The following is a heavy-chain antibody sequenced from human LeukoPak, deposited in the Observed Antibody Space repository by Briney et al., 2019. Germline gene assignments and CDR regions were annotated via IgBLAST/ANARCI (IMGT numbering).Heavy chain of an antibody. V-gene: IGHV4-61*01. CDR2: IYYSGST. CDR3: ARGGSTSYREFLYNWFDP. CDR1: GGSVSSGSYY. Sequence: PSETLSLTCTVSGGSVSSGSYYWSWIRQPPGKGLEWIGYIYYSGSTNYNPSLKSRVTISVDTSKNQFSLKLSSVTAADTAVYYCARGGSTSYREFLYNWFDPWGQGTLVTVSS. D-gene: IGHD3-10*01. J-gene: IGHJ5*02.